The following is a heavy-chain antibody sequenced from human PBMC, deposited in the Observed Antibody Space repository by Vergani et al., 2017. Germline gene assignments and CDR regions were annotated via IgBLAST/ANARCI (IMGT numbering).Heavy chain of an antibody. D-gene: IGHD2-2*01. V-gene: IGHV3-23*01. CDR1: GFTFSTYA. CDR3: AKDVAIVVVPAAIGFGY. J-gene: IGHJ4*02. Sequence: EVQLLESGGGLVQPGGSLRLSCAASGFTFSTYAMNWVRQAPGKGLEWVSAISGSGGSTYYADSVKGRFTISRDNSKNTLYLQMNSLRAEDTAVYYCAKDVAIVVVPAAIGFGYWGQGTLVTVSS. CDR2: ISGSGGST.